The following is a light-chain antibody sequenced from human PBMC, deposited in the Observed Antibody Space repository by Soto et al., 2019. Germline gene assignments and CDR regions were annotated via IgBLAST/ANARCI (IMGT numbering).Light chain of an antibody. CDR1: QTISTW. Sequence: IQLTQSPSTLSASVGDRVTITCRASQTISTWMAWYQQRPGKAPKLLIFDASSLQSGVPSRFSGSGSGTDFTLTISTLQPEDFATYYCQQYYSTPITFGQGTRLEIK. CDR2: DAS. CDR3: QQYYSTPIT. J-gene: IGKJ5*01. V-gene: IGKV1-39*01.